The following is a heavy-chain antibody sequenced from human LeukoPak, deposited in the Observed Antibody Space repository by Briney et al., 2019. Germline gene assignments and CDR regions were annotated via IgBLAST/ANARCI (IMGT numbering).Heavy chain of an antibody. V-gene: IGHV3-21*01. Sequence: GGSLRLSCAASGFTFSSYSMNWVRQAPGKGLEWVSSISSSSSSYIYYADSVKGRFTISRDNAKNSLYLQMNSLRAEDTAVYYCARGRGDSYFDYWGQGTLVTVSS. J-gene: IGHJ4*02. CDR2: ISSSSSSYI. CDR3: ARGRGDSYFDY. D-gene: IGHD5-12*01. CDR1: GFTFSSYS.